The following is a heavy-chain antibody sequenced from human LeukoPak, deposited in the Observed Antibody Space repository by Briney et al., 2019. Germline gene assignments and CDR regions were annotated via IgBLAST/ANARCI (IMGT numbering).Heavy chain of an antibody. CDR1: GGSISSSNW. D-gene: IGHD5-18*01. Sequence: SGTLSLTCAVSGGSISSSNWWSWVRQPPGKGLEWIGEIYHSGSTNYNPSLKSRVTISVDKSKNQFSLKLSSVTAADTAVYYCAATYRTRGYTYGYFDYWGQGTLVTVPS. CDR2: IYHSGST. CDR3: AATYRTRGYTYGYFDY. V-gene: IGHV4-4*02. J-gene: IGHJ4*02.